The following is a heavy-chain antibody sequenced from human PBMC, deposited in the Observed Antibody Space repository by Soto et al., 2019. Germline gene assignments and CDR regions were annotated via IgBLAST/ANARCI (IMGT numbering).Heavy chain of an antibody. CDR2: ISGSGGST. CDR1: GFTFSSYA. D-gene: IGHD3-10*01. CDR3: AKQPSYYGSGNNDY. Sequence: GGSLRLSCAASGFTFSSYAMSWVRQAPGKGLEWVSAISGSGGSTYYADSVKGRFTISRDNSKNTLYLQMNSLRAEDTAVYYCAKQPSYYGSGNNDYWGQGTLVTVSS. J-gene: IGHJ4*02. V-gene: IGHV3-23*01.